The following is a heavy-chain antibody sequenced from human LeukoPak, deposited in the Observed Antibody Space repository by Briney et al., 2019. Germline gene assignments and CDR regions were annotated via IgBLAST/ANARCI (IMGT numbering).Heavy chain of an antibody. J-gene: IGHJ4*02. CDR1: GFTLGYYA. CDR3: TRDLGLLWFGELLGFDY. V-gene: IGHV3-49*04. CDR2: IRSKAYGGTT. Sequence: GGSLRLSCTASGFTLGYYAISWVRQAPGKGREWVGFIRSKAYGGTTEYAASVKGRFTISRDDSKSIAYLQMNSLKTEDTAVYYCTRDLGLLWFGELLGFDYWGQGTLVTVSS. D-gene: IGHD3-10*01.